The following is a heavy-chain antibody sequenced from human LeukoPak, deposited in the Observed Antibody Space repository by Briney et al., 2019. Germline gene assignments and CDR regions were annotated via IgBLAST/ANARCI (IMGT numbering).Heavy chain of an antibody. CDR2: IYYSGST. CDR1: GGPISSSSYY. D-gene: IGHD3-10*01. V-gene: IGHV4-39*01. Sequence: TSETLSLTCTVSGGPISSSSYYWGWIRQPPGKGLEWIGSIYYSGSTYYNPSLKSRVTISVDTSKNQFSLKLSSVTAADTAVYYCARMPGYYPHYYYYMDVWGKGTTVTISS. CDR3: ARMPGYYPHYYYYMDV. J-gene: IGHJ6*03.